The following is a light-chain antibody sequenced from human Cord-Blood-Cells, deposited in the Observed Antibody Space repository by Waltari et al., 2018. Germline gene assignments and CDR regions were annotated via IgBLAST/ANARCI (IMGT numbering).Light chain of an antibody. V-gene: IGLV2-23*01. Sequence: QSALTQPASVSGSPGQSITISCPGTSRDVGSFNLASWYQQHPGKAPKRLIYEGSKRPSGVSNRFSGSKSGNAASLTISGLQAEDEADDYCCSYAGSSTWVFGGGTKLTVL. CDR1: SRDVGSFNL. CDR3: CSYAGSSTWV. J-gene: IGLJ3*02. CDR2: EGS.